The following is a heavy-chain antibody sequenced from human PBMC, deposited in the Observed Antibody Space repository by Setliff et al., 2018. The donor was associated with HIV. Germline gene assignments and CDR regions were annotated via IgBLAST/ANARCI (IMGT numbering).Heavy chain of an antibody. D-gene: IGHD1-1*01. CDR2: FDPEDGES. Sequence: ASVKVSCKVSGYSVTELSIHWVRQAPGKGLEWMGRFDPEDGESIYAQKFQGRVTITADKSTSTAYMELSSLRSEDTAVYYCARNPQPTGTPDYYYYYYMDVWGKGTTVTVSS. J-gene: IGHJ6*03. V-gene: IGHV1-24*01. CDR1: GYSVTELS. CDR3: ARNPQPTGTPDYYYYYYMDV.